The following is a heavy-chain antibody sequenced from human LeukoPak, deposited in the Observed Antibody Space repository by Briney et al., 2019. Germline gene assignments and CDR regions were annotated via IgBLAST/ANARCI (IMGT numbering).Heavy chain of an antibody. V-gene: IGHV3-23*01. CDR2: ISGSGGST. CDR1: GFTFSSYA. Sequence: GGSLRLSCAASGFTFSSYAMSWVRQAPGKGLEGVSAISGSGGSTYYADSVKGRFTISRDDSKNTVYLQMNSLRAEDAAVYYCVKFRGIQHYNYHMDVWGKGTTVTVSS. D-gene: IGHD3-10*01. J-gene: IGHJ6*03. CDR3: VKFRGIQHYNYHMDV.